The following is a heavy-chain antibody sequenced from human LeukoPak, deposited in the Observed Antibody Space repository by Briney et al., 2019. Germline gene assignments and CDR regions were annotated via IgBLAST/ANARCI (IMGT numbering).Heavy chain of an antibody. Sequence: PGGSLRLSCAASGFTFSSYWMHWVRQAPGKGLVWVSRINSDGSSTSYADSVKGRFTISRDNAKNSLYLQMNSLRAEDTALYYCARALSDYGDYVFDSWGQGTLVTVSS. CDR1: GFTFSSYW. V-gene: IGHV3-74*01. CDR3: ARALSDYGDYVFDS. D-gene: IGHD4-17*01. CDR2: INSDGSST. J-gene: IGHJ4*02.